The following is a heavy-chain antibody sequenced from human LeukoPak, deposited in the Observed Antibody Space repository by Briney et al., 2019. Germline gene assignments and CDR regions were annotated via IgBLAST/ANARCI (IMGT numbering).Heavy chain of an antibody. CDR2: IYYSGST. CDR3: ARGNGWGSSSDWFDP. V-gene: IGHV4-59*08. D-gene: IGHD3-10*01. J-gene: IGHJ5*02. CDR1: GGSISSYY. Sequence: SETLSLTCTVSGGSISSYYWSWIRQPPGKGLEWIGYIYYSGSTNYNPSLKSRVTISVDTSKNQFSLKLSSVTAADTAVYYCARGNGWGSSSDWFDPWGQGTLVTVSS.